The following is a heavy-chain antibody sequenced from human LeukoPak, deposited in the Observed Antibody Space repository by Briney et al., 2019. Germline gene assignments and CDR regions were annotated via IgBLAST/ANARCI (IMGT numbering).Heavy chain of an antibody. Sequence: SETLSLTCTVSGGSISSNTYYWDWIRQPPGKGLKWIGEINHSGSTNYNPSLKSRVTISVDTSKNQFSLKLSSVTAADTAVYYCARLGAVRFDPWGQGTLVTVSS. CDR1: GGSISSNTYY. CDR2: INHSGST. D-gene: IGHD1-26*01. J-gene: IGHJ5*02. CDR3: ARLGAVRFDP. V-gene: IGHV4-39*07.